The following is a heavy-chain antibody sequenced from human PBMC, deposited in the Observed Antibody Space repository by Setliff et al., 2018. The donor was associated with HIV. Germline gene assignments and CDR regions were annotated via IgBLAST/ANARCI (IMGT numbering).Heavy chain of an antibody. CDR1: GFIFSSYA. CDR3: AREEGGLYGMDV. D-gene: IGHD3-16*01. J-gene: IGHJ6*02. Sequence: GGSLRLSCAASGFIFSSYAMHWVRQAPGKGLEWVAVMSYDGNNKYYADSVKGRFTIPRDNSKNTLYFQMNSLRAEDTAVYYCAREEGGLYGMDVWGQGTTVTVSS. V-gene: IGHV3-30*01. CDR2: MSYDGNNK.